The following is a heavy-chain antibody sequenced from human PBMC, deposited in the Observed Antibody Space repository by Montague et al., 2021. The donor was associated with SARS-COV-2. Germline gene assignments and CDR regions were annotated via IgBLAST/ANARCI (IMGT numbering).Heavy chain of an antibody. Sequence: SLRLSCAASGFTFSSYEMNWVRQAPGKGLEWVSYISSSGSTIYYADSVKGRFTISRDNAKNSLYLQMNSLRAEDTAAYYCARDRPWIQLWSYYYYGMDVWGQGTTVTVSS. CDR3: ARDRPWIQLWSYYYYGMDV. CDR2: ISSSGSTI. V-gene: IGHV3-48*03. CDR1: GFTFSSYE. J-gene: IGHJ6*02. D-gene: IGHD5-18*01.